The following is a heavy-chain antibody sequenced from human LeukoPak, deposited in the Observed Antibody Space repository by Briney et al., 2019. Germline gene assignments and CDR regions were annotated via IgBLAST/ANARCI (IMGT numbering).Heavy chain of an antibody. Sequence: ASVKVSCKASGYTFTSYAMHWVRQAPGQRLEWMGWINAGNGNAKYSQKFQGRVTITRDTSASTAYMELSSLRSEDTAVYYRARGRRYCSGGSCYDRSIDYWGQGTLVTVSS. J-gene: IGHJ4*02. CDR1: GYTFTSYA. CDR2: INAGNGNA. CDR3: ARGRRYCSGGSCYDRSIDY. V-gene: IGHV1-3*01. D-gene: IGHD2-15*01.